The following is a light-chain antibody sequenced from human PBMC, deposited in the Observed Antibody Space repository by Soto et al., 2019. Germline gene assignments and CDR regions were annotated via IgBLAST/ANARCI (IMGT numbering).Light chain of an antibody. Sequence: EIVLTQSPATLSVSPGERVTLSCRASQNLHSFLNWYQQRPGQAPRPLIYDGSKRAAGVPDRISGDGSGTDYYLTISSLEPEDFAVYYCQQLTRWPMTFGQGTRLEI. J-gene: IGKJ5*01. V-gene: IGKV3-11*01. CDR2: DGS. CDR1: QNLHSF. CDR3: QQLTRWPMT.